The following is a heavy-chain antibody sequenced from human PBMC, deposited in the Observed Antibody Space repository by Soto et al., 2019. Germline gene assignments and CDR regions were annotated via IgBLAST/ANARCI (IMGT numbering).Heavy chain of an antibody. CDR2: IFSDTA. Sequence: SVKVSCNASGGSFDYRAVTWLLQAPGQGPGWMGHIFSDTADYAHKFQGRVTITADKSTATAYMQLDSLTSNDTAVYYCATASLYFPGHQGSFDTWGQGTLVTVSS. CDR1: GGSFDYRA. CDR3: ATASLYFPGHQGSFDT. V-gene: IGHV1-69*06. D-gene: IGHD3-9*01. J-gene: IGHJ4*02.